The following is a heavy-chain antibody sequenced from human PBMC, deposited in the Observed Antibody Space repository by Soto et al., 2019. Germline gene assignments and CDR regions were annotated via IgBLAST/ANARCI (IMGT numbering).Heavy chain of an antibody. CDR1: GGSISSSSYY. J-gene: IGHJ4*02. CDR2: IYYSGST. CDR3: ARCLPGGSYSGSWYDY. V-gene: IGHV4-39*01. D-gene: IGHD6-13*01. Sequence: QLQLQESGPGLVKPSETLSLTCTVSGGSISSSSYYWGWIRQPPGKGLEWIGSIYYSGSTYYNPSLKSRVSISGDTSKNQFALKLGSVTAADTAVYYCARCLPGGSYSGSWYDYWGQGTLVTVSS.